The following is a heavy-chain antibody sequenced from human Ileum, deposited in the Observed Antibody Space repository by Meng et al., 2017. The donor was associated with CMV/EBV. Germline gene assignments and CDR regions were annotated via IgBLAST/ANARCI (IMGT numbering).Heavy chain of an antibody. Sequence: GGVLVKHGGSTSVYCEGTGFTVSDHYRDWVRKVPGKGLEWVDRIRNKADRYTTEYAASVQGSFMISRDHSKNSVYLQMNSLKIEDTAVYYCGDIVGNYDYWGQGTLVTVSS. D-gene: IGHD1-26*01. CDR2: IRNKADRYTT. J-gene: IGHJ4*02. CDR3: GDIVGNYDY. V-gene: IGHV3-72*01. CDR1: GFTVSDHY.